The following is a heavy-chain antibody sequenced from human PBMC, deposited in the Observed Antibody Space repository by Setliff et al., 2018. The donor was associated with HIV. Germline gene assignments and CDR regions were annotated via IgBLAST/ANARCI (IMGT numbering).Heavy chain of an antibody. V-gene: IGHV3-72*01. J-gene: IGHJ4*02. Sequence: GGSLRLSCAASGFTFRDHYMDWVRQAPGKGLEWVGRIGNEVNGYTTEYAASVKGRFTISRDESQTSLYLQMNSLKIEDTAVYFCVRSGFYAWDWGQGTLVTVSS. D-gene: IGHD3-16*01. CDR3: VRSGFYAWD. CDR1: GFTFRDHY. CDR2: IGNEVNGYTT.